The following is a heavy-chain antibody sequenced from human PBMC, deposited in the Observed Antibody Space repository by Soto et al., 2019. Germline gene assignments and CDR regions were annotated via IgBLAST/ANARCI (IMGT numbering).Heavy chain of an antibody. V-gene: IGHV3-33*01. CDR1: GFNFSAYG. D-gene: IGHD3-10*01. CDR3: ASTAWF. CDR2: IWYDGSNK. Sequence: QVLLVESGGGVVQPGRSLRLSCAASGFNFSAYGMHWVRQAPGKGLEWVAVIWYDGSNKYYGDSVKGRFIISRDNSKNTVSLQMNSLRVEDTAVYYCASTAWFWGQGTLVTVSS. J-gene: IGHJ4*02.